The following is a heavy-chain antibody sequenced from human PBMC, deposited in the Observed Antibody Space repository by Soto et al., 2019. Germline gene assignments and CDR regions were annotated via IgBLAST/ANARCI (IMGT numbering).Heavy chain of an antibody. D-gene: IGHD3-10*01. CDR3: ARGRGYYGSGGMDV. Sequence: EVQLVESGGGLVKPGGSLRLSCAASGFTFSSYSMNWVRQAPGKGLEWVSSISSSSSYIYYADSVKGRFTISRDNAKNSLYLQTNSLRAEDTAVYYCARGRGYYGSGGMDVWGQGTTVTVSS. CDR2: ISSSSSYI. J-gene: IGHJ6*02. CDR1: GFTFSSYS. V-gene: IGHV3-21*01.